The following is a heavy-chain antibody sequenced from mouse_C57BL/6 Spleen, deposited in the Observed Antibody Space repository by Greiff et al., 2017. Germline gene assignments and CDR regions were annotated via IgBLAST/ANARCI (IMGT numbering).Heavy chain of an antibody. CDR2: ILPGSGST. CDR3: ARGIYYDYDRGVFDY. V-gene: IGHV1-9*01. D-gene: IGHD2-4*01. Sequence: LVESGAELMKPGASVKLSCKATGYTFTGYWIEWVKQRPGHGLEWIGEILPGSGSTNYNEKFKGKATFTADTSSNTAYMQLSSLTTEDSAIYYCARGIYYDYDRGVFDYWGQGTTLTVSS. CDR1: GYTFTGYW. J-gene: IGHJ2*01.